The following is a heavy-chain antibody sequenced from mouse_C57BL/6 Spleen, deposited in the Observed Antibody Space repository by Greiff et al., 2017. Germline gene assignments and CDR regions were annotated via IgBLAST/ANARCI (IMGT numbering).Heavy chain of an antibody. CDR1: GYAFSSSW. CDR3: AKEGNWYYFDY. D-gene: IGHD4-1*01. V-gene: IGHV1-82*01. J-gene: IGHJ2*01. CDR2: IYPGDGDT. Sequence: VQLQESGPELVKPGASVKISCKASGYAFSSSWMNWVKQRPGKGLEWIGRIYPGDGDTNYNGKFKGKATLTADKSSSTAYMQLSSLTSEDSAVYFCAKEGNWYYFDYWGQGTTLTVSS.